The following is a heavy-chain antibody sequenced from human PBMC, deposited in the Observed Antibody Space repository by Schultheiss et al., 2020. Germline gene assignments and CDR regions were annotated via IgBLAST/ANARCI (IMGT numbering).Heavy chain of an antibody. V-gene: IGHV3-33*01. D-gene: IGHD3-16*02. J-gene: IGHJ4*02. CDR2: IWYDGSNK. CDR1: GFTFSSYG. Sequence: GGSLRLSCAASGFTFSSYGMHWVRQAPGKGLEWVAVIWYDGSNKYYADSVKGRFTISRDNSKNTLYLQMNSLRAEDTAVYYCARAIGLHLGELSFLIDYWGQGTLVTVS. CDR3: ARAIGLHLGELSFLIDY.